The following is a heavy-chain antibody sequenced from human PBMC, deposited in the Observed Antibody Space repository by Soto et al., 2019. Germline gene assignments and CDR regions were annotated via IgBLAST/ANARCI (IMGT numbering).Heavy chain of an antibody. Sequence: GGSLRLSCAASGFTFSSYWMSWVRQAPGKGLEWVANIKQDGSEKYYVDSVKGRFTISRDNAKNSLYLQMNSLRAEDTAVYYCATSYCSGGSCFDTQIFDYWGQGTLVTVSS. CDR3: ATSYCSGGSCFDTQIFDY. J-gene: IGHJ4*02. D-gene: IGHD2-15*01. CDR1: GFTFSSYW. CDR2: IKQDGSEK. V-gene: IGHV3-7*01.